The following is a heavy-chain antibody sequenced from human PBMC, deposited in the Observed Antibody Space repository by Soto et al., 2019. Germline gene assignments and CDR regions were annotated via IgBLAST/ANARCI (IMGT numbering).Heavy chain of an antibody. CDR2: ISYDGSDK. CDR1: GFTFSSYA. V-gene: IGHV3-30*18. J-gene: IGHJ4*02. D-gene: IGHD3-16*02. CDR3: AKALGELSPESYDY. Sequence: QVQLVESGGGVVQPGRSLRLSCAASGFTFSSYAMHWVRQAPGKGLEWVAVISYDGSDKYYADSVKGRFTISRYNSKNTLNLQMNSLRADDTAVYYCAKALGELSPESYDYWGQGTLITVSS.